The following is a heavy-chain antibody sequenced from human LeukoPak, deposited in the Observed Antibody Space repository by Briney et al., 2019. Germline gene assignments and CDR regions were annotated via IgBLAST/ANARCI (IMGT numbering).Heavy chain of an antibody. V-gene: IGHV3-64*01. J-gene: IGHJ4*02. CDR1: GFTFSSFA. CDR3: ARWGYYSNYDY. CDR2: ICSDGGCT. Sequence: PGGSLRLSCAASGFTFSSFAMHWVRQAPGKQLEYVSAICSDGGCTYYANSVKGRFTTSRDNSKNTLYLQMGSLRDEDMAVYYCARWGYYSNYDYWGQGTLVTVSS. D-gene: IGHD4-11*01.